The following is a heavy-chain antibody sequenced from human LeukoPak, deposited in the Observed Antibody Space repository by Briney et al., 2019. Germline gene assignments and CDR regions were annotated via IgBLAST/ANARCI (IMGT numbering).Heavy chain of an antibody. CDR1: GFTFSSYA. J-gene: IGHJ6*02. V-gene: IGHV3-23*01. D-gene: IGHD2-2*01. CDR2: ISGSGDST. CDR3: AKDYCSSTSCYYYYYGMDV. Sequence: GGSLRLSCAASGFTFSSYAMSWVRQAPGKGLEWVSAISGSGDSTYYADSVKGRFTISRDNSKNTLYLQMNSLRAEDTAVYYCAKDYCSSTSCYYYYYGMDVWGQGTTVTVSS.